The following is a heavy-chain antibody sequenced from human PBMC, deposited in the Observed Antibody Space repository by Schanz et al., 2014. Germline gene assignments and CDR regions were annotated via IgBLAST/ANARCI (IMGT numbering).Heavy chain of an antibody. Sequence: QLVQSGAEVKKPGASVKVSCKASGFTLTSHFMHWLRQAPGQGLEWMGRISPSSGGTNYAQNFQGRVTMTKDTSINTVYMELSTLTSDDTAVYYCARNIIATARAYDIWGQGTMVTVSS. CDR1: GFTLTSHF. V-gene: IGHV1-2*06. D-gene: IGHD6-13*01. CDR2: ISPSSGGT. J-gene: IGHJ3*02. CDR3: ARNIIATARAYDI.